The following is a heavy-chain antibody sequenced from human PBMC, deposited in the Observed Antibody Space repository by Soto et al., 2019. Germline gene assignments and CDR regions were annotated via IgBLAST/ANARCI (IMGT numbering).Heavy chain of an antibody. CDR2: IRSKNAGGTT. J-gene: IGHJ6*02. Sequence: GGSLRLSCAASGLNFSTAWMNWVRQAPGKGLEWVGRIRSKNAGGTTDYAAPVKGRFTISRDDSKNTLYLQMNSLKTEDTAVYYCTPPIRGADSETNYYGMDVWGQGTTVTV. CDR3: TPPIRGADSETNYYGMDV. V-gene: IGHV3-15*07. CDR1: GLNFSTAW. D-gene: IGHD3-22*01.